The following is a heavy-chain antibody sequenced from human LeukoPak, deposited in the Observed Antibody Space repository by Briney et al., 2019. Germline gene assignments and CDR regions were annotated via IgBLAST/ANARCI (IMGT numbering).Heavy chain of an antibody. V-gene: IGHV4-34*01. D-gene: IGHD2/OR15-2a*01. CDR1: GGSFSGYY. CDR2: INHSGST. CDR3: ARDRNFSYFDY. Sequence: SETLSLTCAVYGGSFSGYYWSWIRQPPGKGLEWIGEINHSGSTNYNPSLKSRVTISVDTSKNQFSLKLSSVTAADTAVYYCARDRNFSYFDYWGQGTLVTVSS. J-gene: IGHJ4*02.